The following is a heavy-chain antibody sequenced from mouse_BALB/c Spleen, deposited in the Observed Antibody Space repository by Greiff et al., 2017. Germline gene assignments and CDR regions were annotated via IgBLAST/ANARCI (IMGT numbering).Heavy chain of an antibody. V-gene: IGHV5-17*02. CDR2: ISSGSSTI. D-gene: IGHD1-1*01. CDR3: ARYGSSYGFDY. CDR1: GFTFSSFG. Sequence: EVQLQQSGGGLVQPGGSRKLSCAASGFTFSSFGMHWVRQAPEKGLEWVAYISSGSSTIYYADTVKGRFTISRDNPKNTLFLQMTSLRSEDTAMYYCARYGSSYGFDYWGQGTTLTVSS. J-gene: IGHJ2*01.